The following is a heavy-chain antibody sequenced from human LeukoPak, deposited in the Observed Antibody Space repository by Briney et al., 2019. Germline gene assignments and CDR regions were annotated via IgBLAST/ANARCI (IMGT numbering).Heavy chain of an antibody. V-gene: IGHV3-74*01. CDR2: INSDGSAT. CDR1: GFTFSSCW. D-gene: IGHD3-3*01. J-gene: IGHJ3*02. CDR3: ASVVGGYYPPVEGFDI. Sequence: GGSLRLSCAASGFTFSSCWMHWVRQAPGKGLVWVSRINSDGSATNYADSVKGRFSISRDNAKRTLYLQMNSLRAEDTAVYYCASVVGGYYPPVEGFDIWGQGTMVTVSS.